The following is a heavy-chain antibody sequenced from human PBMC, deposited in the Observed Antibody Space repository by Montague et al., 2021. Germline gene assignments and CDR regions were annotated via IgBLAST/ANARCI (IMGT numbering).Heavy chain of an antibody. J-gene: IGHJ4*01. V-gene: IGHV4-59*02. CDR1: GGFVNGYD. CDR2: MRSSGSP. D-gene: IGHD7-27*01. Sequence: SETLSLTCSVSGGFVNGYDWSWIRHPPGKGLEWIGYMRSSGSPNYNPSFKSRLAISIDRSRNQFSLELSFVTAADTAIYFCGRDYWGSIDYWGHGILVTVSS. CDR3: GRDYWGSIDY.